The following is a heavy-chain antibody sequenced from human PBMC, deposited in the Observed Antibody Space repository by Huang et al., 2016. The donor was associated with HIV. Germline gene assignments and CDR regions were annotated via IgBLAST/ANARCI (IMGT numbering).Heavy chain of an antibody. CDR3: AKDGADEEWDIDY. CDR2: ISYDGSNK. V-gene: IGHV3-30*18. Sequence: VQLVESGGGVVQPGRSLRLACAASGFSFSTYGLHWVRHAPGKGREWVAVISYDGSNKYYAHSVKGRFTISRDTSENKVYLQMNSLRHEDTAVYYCAKDGADEEWDIDYWGQGTLVTVSS. CDR1: GFSFSTYG. J-gene: IGHJ4*02. D-gene: IGHD1-26*01.